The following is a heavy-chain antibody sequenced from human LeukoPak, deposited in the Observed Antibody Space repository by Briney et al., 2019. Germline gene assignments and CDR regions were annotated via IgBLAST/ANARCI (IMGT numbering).Heavy chain of an antibody. D-gene: IGHD3-10*01. CDR1: GYTFTSYG. CDR3: ARPFPQGGSNYYGSGSYGY. CDR2: ISAYNGNT. Sequence: GASVKISCKASGYTFTSYGISWVRQAPGQGLEWMGWISAYNGNTNYAQKLQGRVTMTTDTSTSTAYMELRSLRSDDTAVYYCARPFPQGGSNYYGSGSYGYWGQGTLVTVSS. V-gene: IGHV1-18*01. J-gene: IGHJ4*02.